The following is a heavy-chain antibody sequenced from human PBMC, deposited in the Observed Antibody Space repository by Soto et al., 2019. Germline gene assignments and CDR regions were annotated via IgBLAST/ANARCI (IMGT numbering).Heavy chain of an antibody. V-gene: IGHV4-4*02. CDR1: GDSISSDKW. D-gene: IGHD3-22*01. J-gene: IGHJ6*02. CDR2: IHHSGRT. Sequence: PSETLSLTCAVSGDSISSDKWWSWVRQPLGKGLEWIGEIHHSGRTNYNPSLKSRVTILVEKSKNQVSLELSSMTAADTAVYYCAGYSFFYSYGMDVWGQGTTVT. CDR3: AGYSFFYSYGMDV.